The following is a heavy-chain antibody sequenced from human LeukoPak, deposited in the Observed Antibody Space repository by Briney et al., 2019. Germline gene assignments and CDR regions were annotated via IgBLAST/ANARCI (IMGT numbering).Heavy chain of an antibody. Sequence: SETLSLTCTVSGGSISSGDYYWSWIRQPRGKGLEWIGYIYYSGSTYYNPSLKSRVTTSVDTSKNQFSLKLSSVTAADTAVYYCARERERGYSYGYDYWGQGTLVTVSS. V-gene: IGHV4-30-4*01. J-gene: IGHJ4*02. CDR2: IYYSGST. CDR1: GGSISSGDYY. CDR3: ARERERGYSYGYDY. D-gene: IGHD5-18*01.